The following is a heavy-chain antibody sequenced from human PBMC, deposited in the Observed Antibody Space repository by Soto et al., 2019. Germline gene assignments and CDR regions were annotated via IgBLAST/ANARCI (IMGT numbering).Heavy chain of an antibody. J-gene: IGHJ1*01. CDR2: IYPGDSDT. CDR1: GYSFTSYW. V-gene: IGHV5-51*03. Sequence: EVQLVQSGAEVKKPRESLKISCKGSGYSFTSYWIAWVRQMPGKGLEWMGIIYPGDSDTRYSPSFQGQVTISADKSISTAYLQWSSLKASDTAMYYCASPQPARLSGFQHWGQGTLVTVSS. D-gene: IGHD5-12*01. CDR3: ASPQPARLSGFQH.